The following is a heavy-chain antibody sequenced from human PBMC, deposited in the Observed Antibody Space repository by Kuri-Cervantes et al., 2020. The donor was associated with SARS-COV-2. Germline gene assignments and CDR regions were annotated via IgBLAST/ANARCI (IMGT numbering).Heavy chain of an antibody. V-gene: IGHV4-4*07. D-gene: IGHD3-3*01. CDR1: GCSISSYY. CDR3: ARGAYYDFWSGYTKPINDAFDI. CDR2: IYTSGST. Sequence: SETLSLTCTVSGCSISSYYWSWIRQPAGKGLEWIGRIYTSGSTNYNPSLKSRVTMSVDTSKNQFSLKLSSVTAADTAVYYCARGAYYDFWSGYTKPINDAFDIWGQGTMVTVSS. J-gene: IGHJ3*02.